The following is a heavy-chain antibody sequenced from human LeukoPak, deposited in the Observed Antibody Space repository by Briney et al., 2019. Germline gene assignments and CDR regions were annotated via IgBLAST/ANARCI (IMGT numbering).Heavy chain of an antibody. D-gene: IGHD3-9*01. CDR2: ISAYNGNT. J-gene: IGHJ5*02. CDR3: ARDSTSRYFDWLLLPNNWFDP. CDR1: GYTFTSYG. Sequence: GVSVKVSCKASGYTFTSYGISWVRQAPGQGLEWMGWISAYNGNTNYAQKLQGRVTMTTDTSTSTAYMELRSLRSDDTAVYYCARDSTSRYFDWLLLPNNWFDPWGQGTLVTVSS. V-gene: IGHV1-18*01.